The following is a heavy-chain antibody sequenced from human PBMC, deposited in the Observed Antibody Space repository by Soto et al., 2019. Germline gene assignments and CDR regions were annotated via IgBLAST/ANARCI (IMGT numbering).Heavy chain of an antibody. CDR1: GFTFISYA. J-gene: IGHJ3*02. CDR3: ARGDYRDTSGPFSDAFDI. CDR2: ITSSGATT. V-gene: IGHV3-23*01. Sequence: PGGSLRLSCAASGFTFISYAMSWVRQAPGKGLEWVSSITSSGATTYYADSVKGRFTISRDNAKNSLYLQMNSLRAEDTAVYYCARGDYRDTSGPFSDAFDIWGQGTMVTVSS. D-gene: IGHD3-22*01.